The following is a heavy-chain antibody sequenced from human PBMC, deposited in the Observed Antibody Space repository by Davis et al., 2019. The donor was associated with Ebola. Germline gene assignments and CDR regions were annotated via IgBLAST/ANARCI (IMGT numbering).Heavy chain of an antibody. CDR2: ISWNSGSI. D-gene: IGHD5-24*01. J-gene: IGHJ4*02. V-gene: IGHV3-23*01. Sequence: GGSLRLSCAASGFTFSSYAMSWVRQAPGKGLEWVSGISWNSGSIGYADSVKGRFTISRDNAKNSLYLQMNSLRAEDTAVYYCAKDRRDGYNPFDYWGQGTLVTVSS. CDR1: GFTFSSYA. CDR3: AKDRRDGYNPFDY.